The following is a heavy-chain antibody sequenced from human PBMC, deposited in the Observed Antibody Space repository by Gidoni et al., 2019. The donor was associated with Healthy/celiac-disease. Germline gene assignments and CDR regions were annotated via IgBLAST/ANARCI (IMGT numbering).Heavy chain of an antibody. CDR3: ARLAPGEGFDY. Sequence: EAQPVESGGGLVQLVGSLRRSCSASGCTFSSYAMHWVRQAPGKGLDYVSATSSNGGSTYYADPVKGRFTISRDNSKNTLYLQMSSLRAEDTAVYYCARLAPGEGFDYWGQGTLVTVSS. J-gene: IGHJ4*02. CDR1: GCTFSSYA. V-gene: IGHV3-64D*06. CDR2: TSSNGGST. D-gene: IGHD3-9*01.